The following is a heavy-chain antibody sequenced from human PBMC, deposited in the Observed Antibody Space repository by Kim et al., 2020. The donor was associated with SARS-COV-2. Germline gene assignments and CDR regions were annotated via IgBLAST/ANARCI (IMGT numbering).Heavy chain of an antibody. J-gene: IGHJ4*02. CDR2: T. V-gene: IGHV4-34*01. CDR3: ASDLNRGYSDY. D-gene: IGHD2-15*01. Sequence: TNYNPSRKGRVTISVDTSKNQFSLKLSSVTAADTAVYYCASDLNRGYSDYWGQGTLVTVSS.